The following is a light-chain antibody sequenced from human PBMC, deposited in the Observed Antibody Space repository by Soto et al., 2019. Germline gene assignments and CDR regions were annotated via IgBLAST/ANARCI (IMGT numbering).Light chain of an antibody. CDR3: SSYTSSFSYV. V-gene: IGLV2-14*01. Sequence: QSALTQPASVSGSPGQSITISCTGTSSDVGAYKYVSWYQQHPGKAPKLMIYDVSDRPSGVSNRFSGSKSGNTASLTISGLQADDEADYYCSSYTSSFSYVFGTGTMLTVL. J-gene: IGLJ1*01. CDR2: DVS. CDR1: SSDVGAYKY.